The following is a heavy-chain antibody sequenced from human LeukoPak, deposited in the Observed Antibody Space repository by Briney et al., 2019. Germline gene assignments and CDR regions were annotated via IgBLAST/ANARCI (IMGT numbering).Heavy chain of an antibody. Sequence: PGGSLRLSCAASGFTFSRYAMNWVRQAPGKGLEWVSVIGGSDDSTYYADSVKGRFTISRDNSKNTLYLLMNSLRAEDTAVYHCAKGRGGSCYSSVDSWGQGTLVTVSS. V-gene: IGHV3-23*01. CDR3: AKGRGGSCYSSVDS. CDR2: IGGSDDST. CDR1: GFTFSRYA. D-gene: IGHD2-15*01. J-gene: IGHJ4*02.